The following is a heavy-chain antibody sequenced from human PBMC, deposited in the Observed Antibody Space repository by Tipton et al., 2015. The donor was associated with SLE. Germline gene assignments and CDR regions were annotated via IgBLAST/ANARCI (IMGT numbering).Heavy chain of an antibody. CDR1: GFTFGDYA. D-gene: IGHD1-20*01. J-gene: IGHJ3*02. CDR3: ARHITGNRAFDI. Sequence: LRLSCTASGFTFGDYAMSWIRQSPGKGLEWIGEIYQSGSTNYSPSLESRISISVDTSKKQVSLKLRSVTAADTAVYYCARHITGNRAFDIWGQGTMVTVSS. V-gene: IGHV4-34*01. CDR2: IYQSGST.